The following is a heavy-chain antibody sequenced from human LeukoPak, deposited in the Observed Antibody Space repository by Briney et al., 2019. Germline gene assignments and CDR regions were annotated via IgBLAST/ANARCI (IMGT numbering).Heavy chain of an antibody. CDR2: INPNSGGT. CDR1: GYTFTGYY. D-gene: IGHD2-21*02. CDR3: ARASAYCGGDCYSGFFDY. V-gene: IGHV1-2*02. Sequence: ASVKVSCKAFGYTFTGYYMHWVRQAPGQGLEWMGWINPNSGGTNYAQKFQGRVTMTRDTSISTAYMELSRLRSDDTAVYYCARASAYCGGDCYSGFFDYWGQGTLVTVSS. J-gene: IGHJ4*02.